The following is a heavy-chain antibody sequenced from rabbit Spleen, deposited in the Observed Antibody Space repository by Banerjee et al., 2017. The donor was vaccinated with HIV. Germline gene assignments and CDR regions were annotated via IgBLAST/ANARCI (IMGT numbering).Heavy chain of an antibody. D-gene: IGHD6-1*01. CDR2: INVVTGKA. J-gene: IGHJ4*01. CDR1: GFSFSNKAV. Sequence: QERLVESGGGLVQPEGSLTLTCTASGFSFSNKAVMCWVRQAPGKGLEWIACINVVTGKAVYASWAKGRFTFSKTSSTTVTLQMTGLTAADTATYLCASAYSDIYFDLWGPGTLVTVS. CDR3: ASAYSDIYFDL. V-gene: IGHV1S45*01.